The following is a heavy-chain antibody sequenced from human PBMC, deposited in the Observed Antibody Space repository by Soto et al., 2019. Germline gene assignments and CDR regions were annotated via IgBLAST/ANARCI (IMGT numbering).Heavy chain of an antibody. J-gene: IGHJ6*03. Sequence: ASLKVSCKASGYTFNSYGISWVRQAPGQGLEWMGWISAYNGNTNYAQKLQGRVTMTTDTSTSTAYMEPRSLRSDDTAVYYCARWKGGSGWSHYYYYMDVWGKGTTVTVSS. CDR3: ARWKGGSGWSHYYYYMDV. CDR2: ISAYNGNT. D-gene: IGHD6-19*01. V-gene: IGHV1-18*01. CDR1: GYTFNSYG.